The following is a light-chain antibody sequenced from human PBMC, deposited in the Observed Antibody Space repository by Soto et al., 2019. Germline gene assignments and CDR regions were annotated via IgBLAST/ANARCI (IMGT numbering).Light chain of an antibody. V-gene: IGKV3-15*01. J-gene: IGKJ5*01. CDR3: QQHNSWPPIT. Sequence: EIVLTQSPDTPYVSPGEGATLSCRDSQSVRTKLAWYQQKAGQAPRLLIYGASTRATGIPDRFSGSGSGTEFTLTISSLQAEDVAVPYYQQHNSWPPITFGQGTRLEIK. CDR2: GAS. CDR1: QSVRTK.